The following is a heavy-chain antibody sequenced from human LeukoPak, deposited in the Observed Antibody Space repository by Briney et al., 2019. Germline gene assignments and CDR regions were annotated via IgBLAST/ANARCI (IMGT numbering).Heavy chain of an antibody. CDR2: ISYDGSNK. V-gene: IGHV3-30*18. CDR3: AKGPIVVVPAADDY. CDR1: GFTFSSYG. J-gene: IGHJ4*02. Sequence: GRSLRLSCAASGFTFSSYGMHWVRQAPGKGLEWVAVISYDGSNKYYADSVKGRFTISRDNSKNTLYLQMNSLRAEDTAVYYCAKGPIVVVPAADDYWGQGTLVTVSS. D-gene: IGHD2-2*01.